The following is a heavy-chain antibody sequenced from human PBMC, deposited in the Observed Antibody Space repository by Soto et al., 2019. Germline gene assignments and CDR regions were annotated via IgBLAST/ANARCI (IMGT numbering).Heavy chain of an antibody. Sequence: EVQLVESGGGLVQPGGSLRLSCAASGFTFSRYWMHWVRQAPGKGLLWVSRINSDGSSTTYADSVKGRFTISRDNAKNTLYLQMNSLRAEDTAVYYCARVGGYYYDSSGYLGESDYWGQGTLVTVSS. CDR2: INSDGSST. CDR3: ARVGGYYYDSSGYLGESDY. J-gene: IGHJ4*02. CDR1: GFTFSRYW. V-gene: IGHV3-74*03. D-gene: IGHD3-22*01.